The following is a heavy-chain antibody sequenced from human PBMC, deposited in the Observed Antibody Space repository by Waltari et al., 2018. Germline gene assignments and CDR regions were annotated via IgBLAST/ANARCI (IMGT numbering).Heavy chain of an antibody. V-gene: IGHV3-9*01. CDR1: GFTFDDYA. D-gene: IGHD6-6*01. CDR2: ISWNSGSI. CDR3: AKGGYSSSEGRLDY. J-gene: IGHJ4*02. Sequence: EVQLVESGGGLVQPGRSLRLSCTASGFTFDDYAMHWFRQAPGKGLEWVSGISWNSGSIGYADSVKGRFTISRDNAKNSLYLQMNSLRAEDTALYYCAKGGYSSSEGRLDYWGQGTLVTVSS.